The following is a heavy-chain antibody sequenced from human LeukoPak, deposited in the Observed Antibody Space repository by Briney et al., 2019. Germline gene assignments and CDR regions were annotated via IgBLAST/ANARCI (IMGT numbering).Heavy chain of an antibody. Sequence: PGGSLRLSCAASGFTFSSYGMHWVRQAPGKGLEWVSGISNSGGTTYYADSVKGRFTISRDNSKNTLYLQMNSLRAEDTAVYYCARSSSLNWFDPWGQGTLVTVSS. D-gene: IGHD6-6*01. J-gene: IGHJ5*02. V-gene: IGHV3-23*01. CDR3: ARSSSLNWFDP. CDR1: GFTFSSYG. CDR2: ISNSGGTT.